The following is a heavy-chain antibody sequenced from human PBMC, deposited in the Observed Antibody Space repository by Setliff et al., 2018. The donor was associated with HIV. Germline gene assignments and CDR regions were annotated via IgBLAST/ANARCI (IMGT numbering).Heavy chain of an antibody. J-gene: IGHJ4*02. CDR1: GYTFTRYG. Sequence: VASVKVSCKASGYTFTRYGISWVRQAPGQGLEWMGIINPSGGSTSYALKFQDRVTMTRDTSTSTVYMEMRSLTSEDTAMYYCARWGRGFGYWGQGTLVTVSS. CDR3: ARWGRGFGY. V-gene: IGHV1-46*01. D-gene: IGHD3-10*01. CDR2: INPSGGST.